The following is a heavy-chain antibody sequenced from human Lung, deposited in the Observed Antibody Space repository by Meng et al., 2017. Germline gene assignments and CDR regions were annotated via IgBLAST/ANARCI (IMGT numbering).Heavy chain of an antibody. D-gene: IGHD6-19*01. V-gene: IGHV4-34*02. Sequence: QGQLKQGGAGLVKPSETLSLTCAVYGGSFSGYYWSGIRQPPGKGLEWIGEIIDSGSTNYNPSLKSRVTISVDTSKNQFSLRVTSVTAADRAVYYCVRRTYSSGWYFDYWGQGTLVTVSS. CDR3: VRRTYSSGWYFDY. CDR1: GGSFSGYY. CDR2: IIDSGST. J-gene: IGHJ4*02.